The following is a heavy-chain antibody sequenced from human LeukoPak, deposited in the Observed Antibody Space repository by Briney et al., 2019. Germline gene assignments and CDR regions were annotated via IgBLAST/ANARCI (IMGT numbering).Heavy chain of an antibody. CDR2: ICDSGRTI. D-gene: IGHD3-22*01. J-gene: IGHJ4*02. CDR3: ARDRLGDYDHSGYYDK. V-gene: IGHV3-11*01. Sequence: PAGSLRLSCAASGLTFSDYYMSWIRQAPGKGLEWVSYICDSGRTIYYADSVKGRFTISRDNAKNSVYLQMNNLGAEDTAVYYCARDRLGDYDHSGYYDKWGQGTLVTVS. CDR1: GLTFSDYY.